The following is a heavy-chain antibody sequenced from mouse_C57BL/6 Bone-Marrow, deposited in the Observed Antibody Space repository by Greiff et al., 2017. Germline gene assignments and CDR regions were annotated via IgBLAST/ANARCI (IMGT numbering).Heavy chain of an antibody. CDR2: IYPGDGDT. CDR3: ARSTYCGIFAY. CDR1: GYAFRSSW. Sequence: VQLQQSGPELVKPGASVKISCKASGYAFRSSWMNWVKQRPGKGLEWIGRIYPGDGDTNYNGKFKGKATLTADKSASTAYMQLSSLTSEDSAVYFCARSTYCGIFAYWGQGTLVTVSA. D-gene: IGHD2-10*01. V-gene: IGHV1-82*01. J-gene: IGHJ3*01.